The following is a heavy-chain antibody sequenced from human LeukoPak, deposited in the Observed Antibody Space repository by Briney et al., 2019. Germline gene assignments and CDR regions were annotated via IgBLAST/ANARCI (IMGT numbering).Heavy chain of an antibody. V-gene: IGHV4-4*07. CDR3: ASPGSGSYEPNDAFDI. CDR2: IYTSGST. J-gene: IGHJ3*02. Sequence: SETLSLTCTVSGGSISSYYWSWIRQPAGKGLEWIGRIYTSGSTNYNPSLKSRVTMSVDTSKNQFSLKLSSVTAADTAVYYCASPGSGSYEPNDAFDIWGQGTMVTVSS. CDR1: GGSISSYY. D-gene: IGHD3-10*01.